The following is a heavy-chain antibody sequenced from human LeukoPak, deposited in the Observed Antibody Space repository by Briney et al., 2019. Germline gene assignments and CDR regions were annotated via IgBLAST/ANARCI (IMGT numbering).Heavy chain of an antibody. CDR3: AKPTTVTTIDSFDY. J-gene: IGHJ4*02. V-gene: IGHV3-23*01. Sequence: GGSLRLSCAASGFTFSSHAMSWVRQAPGKGLEWVSAISGSGGSTYYADSVKGRCTISRDNSKNTLYLQMNSLRAEDTAVYYCAKPTTVTTIDSFDYWGQGTLVTVSS. D-gene: IGHD4-17*01. CDR1: GFTFSSHA. CDR2: ISGSGGST.